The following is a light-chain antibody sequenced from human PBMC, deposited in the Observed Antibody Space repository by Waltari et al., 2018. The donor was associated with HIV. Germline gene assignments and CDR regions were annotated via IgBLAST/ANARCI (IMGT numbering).Light chain of an antibody. CDR1: NLGSES. CDR2: DGR. Sequence: SYVLTQPPSVSVAPGQTARITCGRDNLGSESVPWYQQKPGQAPVLVVYDGRDRPSGIPERFSGSNSGNTATLTISRVEAGDEADYYCQVRDGSGDHSRVFGGGTKLTVL. V-gene: IGLV3-21*02. CDR3: QVRDGSGDHSRV. J-gene: IGLJ3*02.